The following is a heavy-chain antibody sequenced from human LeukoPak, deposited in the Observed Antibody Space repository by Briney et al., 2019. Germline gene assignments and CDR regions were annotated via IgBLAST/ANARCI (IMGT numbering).Heavy chain of an antibody. J-gene: IGHJ5*02. CDR2: INHSGST. V-gene: IGHV4-34*01. CDR1: GASFSDYY. CDR3: ARERASNKYINWFDP. Sequence: PSETLSLSCAVYGASFSDYYWSWIRQPPGKGLEWIGEINHSGSTNYNPSPKSRVTISVDRTSNQFLLRLSPVNVADTAVYYCARERASNKYINWFDPWGQVTLVTVSS. D-gene: IGHD1-1*01.